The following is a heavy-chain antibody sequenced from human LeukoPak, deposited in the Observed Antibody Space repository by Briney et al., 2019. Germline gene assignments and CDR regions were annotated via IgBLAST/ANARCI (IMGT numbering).Heavy chain of an antibody. V-gene: IGHV1-69*06. CDR1: GGTFSSYA. D-gene: IGHD3-10*01. CDR2: IIPIFGTA. Sequence: ASVKVSCKASGGTFSSYAISWVRQAPGQGLEWMGGIIPIFGTANYAQKFQGRVTITADKSTSTAYMELSSLRSEDTAVYYCARAMVRGVIKKFDWFDPWGQGTLVTVSS. CDR3: ARAMVRGVIKKFDWFDP. J-gene: IGHJ5*02.